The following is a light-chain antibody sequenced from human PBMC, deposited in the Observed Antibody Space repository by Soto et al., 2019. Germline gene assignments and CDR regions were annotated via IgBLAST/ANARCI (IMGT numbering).Light chain of an antibody. CDR2: TND. Sequence: QSVLTQSPSASGTPGQRVTISCSGRFSNIGSNYVYWYQQLPGTAPKLLIFTNDQRTSGVPGRFSGSKSGTSASLAISGLRSEDEADYYCAVWDDSLRGWVFGGGTKVTVL. V-gene: IGLV1-47*02. CDR1: FSNIGSNY. CDR3: AVWDDSLRGWV. J-gene: IGLJ3*02.